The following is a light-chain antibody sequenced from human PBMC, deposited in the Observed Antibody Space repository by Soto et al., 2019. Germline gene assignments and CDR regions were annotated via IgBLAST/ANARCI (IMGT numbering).Light chain of an antibody. V-gene: IGKV1-39*01. J-gene: IGKJ4*01. CDR3: EQTYSSHLT. CDR2: GAS. Sequence: DIQMTQSPSSLSASVVDRVTITCRASQNIRIYVNWYQQKPEKAPKVLIFGASSLQSGVTSRFSGSGSGTDFTLTINNLQPEDFATYYCEQTYSSHLTFGGGTKVEIK. CDR1: QNIRIY.